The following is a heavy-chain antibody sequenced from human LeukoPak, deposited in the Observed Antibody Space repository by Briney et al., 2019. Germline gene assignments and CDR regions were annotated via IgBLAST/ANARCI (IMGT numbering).Heavy chain of an antibody. CDR2: IKQDGSEK. D-gene: IGHD3-22*01. CDR3: ARERWSYYDSSGPVFDI. Sequence: GGSLRLSCAASGFTFSSYWMSWVRQAPGKGLERVANIKQDGSEKYYVDSVKGRFTISRDNAKNSLYLQMNSLRAEDSAVYYCARERWSYYDSSGPVFDIWGQGTMVTVSS. J-gene: IGHJ3*02. CDR1: GFTFSSYW. V-gene: IGHV3-7*01.